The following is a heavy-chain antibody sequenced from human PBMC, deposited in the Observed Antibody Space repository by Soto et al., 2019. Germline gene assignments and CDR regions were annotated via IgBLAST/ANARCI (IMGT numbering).Heavy chain of an antibody. CDR1: GGSISSYY. Sequence: PSETLSLTCTVSGGSISSYYWSWIRQPPGKGLEWIGYIYYSGSTNYNPSLKSRVTISVDTSKNQFSLKLSSVTAADTAVYYCARAPTYSSGWYQRPIHFDYWGQGTMVTGS. J-gene: IGHJ4*02. D-gene: IGHD6-19*01. CDR3: ARAPTYSSGWYQRPIHFDY. V-gene: IGHV4-59*01. CDR2: IYYSGST.